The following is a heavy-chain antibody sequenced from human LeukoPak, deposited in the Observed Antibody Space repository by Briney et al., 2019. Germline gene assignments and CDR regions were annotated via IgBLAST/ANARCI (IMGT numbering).Heavy chain of an antibody. D-gene: IGHD2-2*01. V-gene: IGHV4-30-4*02. CDR1: GGSISSGDYY. CDR2: IYYSGST. Sequence: SETLSLTCTVSGGSISSGDYYWSWIRQPPGKGLEWIGYIYYSGSTYYNPSLKSRVTISIDTSKNQFSLNLSSVTAADTALYYCARSTSTSFPYYFDSWGQGTPVTVSS. CDR3: ARSTSTSFPYYFDS. J-gene: IGHJ4*02.